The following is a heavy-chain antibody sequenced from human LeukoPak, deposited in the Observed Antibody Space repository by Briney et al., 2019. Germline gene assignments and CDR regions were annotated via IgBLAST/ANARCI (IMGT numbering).Heavy chain of an antibody. CDR1: GYTFTGYY. V-gene: IGHV1-2*02. D-gene: IGHD6-19*01. CDR2: INPNSGGT. Sequence: GASVKVPCKASGYTFTGYYMHWVRQAPGQGLEWMGWINPNSGGTNYAQKFQGRVTMTRDTSISTAYMELSRLRSDDTAVYYCASESSSGWYPTYYFDYWGQGTLVTVSS. CDR3: ASESSSGWYPTYYFDY. J-gene: IGHJ4*02.